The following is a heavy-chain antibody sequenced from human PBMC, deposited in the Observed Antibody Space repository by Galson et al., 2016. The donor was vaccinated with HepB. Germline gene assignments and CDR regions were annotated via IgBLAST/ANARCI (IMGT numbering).Heavy chain of an antibody. CDR1: GGTSSTYA. Sequence: SVKVSCKASGGTSSTYAISWVRQAPGQGLEWMGAVIPIFGTGKSAQNFQGRVTITADELTSTAYMELSSLRSEDTAVYYCARMGSGLSPWFDPWGQGTLVTVSS. CDR2: VIPIFGTG. V-gene: IGHV1-69*13. D-gene: IGHD3-10*01. J-gene: IGHJ5*02. CDR3: ARMGSGLSPWFDP.